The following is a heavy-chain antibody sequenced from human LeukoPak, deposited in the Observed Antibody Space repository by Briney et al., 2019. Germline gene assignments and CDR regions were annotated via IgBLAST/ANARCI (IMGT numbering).Heavy chain of an antibody. CDR1: GFTFSSYS. J-gene: IGHJ4*02. Sequence: GGSLRLSCAASGFTFSSYSMNWVRQAPGKGLEWVSYISSSSSTIYYADSVKGRFTISRDNAKNSLYLQMNSLRAEDTAVYYCARDLVASSSPYYFDYWGQGTLVTVPS. D-gene: IGHD6-13*01. V-gene: IGHV3-48*04. CDR3: ARDLVASSSPYYFDY. CDR2: ISSSSSTI.